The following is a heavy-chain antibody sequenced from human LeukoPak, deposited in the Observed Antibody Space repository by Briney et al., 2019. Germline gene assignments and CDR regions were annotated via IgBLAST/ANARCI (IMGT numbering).Heavy chain of an antibody. CDR3: ARGYCSGGSCRLPYGMDV. D-gene: IGHD2-15*01. Sequence: ASVKVSCKASGGTFSSYAISWVRQAPGQGLEWMGGIIPIFGTANYAQKFQGRVTITADESTSTAYMELSSLRSEDTAVYYCARGYCSGGSCRLPYGMDVWGQGTTFTVSS. V-gene: IGHV1-69*01. J-gene: IGHJ6*02. CDR2: IIPIFGTA. CDR1: GGTFSSYA.